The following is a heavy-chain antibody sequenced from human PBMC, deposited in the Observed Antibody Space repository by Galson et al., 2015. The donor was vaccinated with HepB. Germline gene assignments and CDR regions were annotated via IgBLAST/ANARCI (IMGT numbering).Heavy chain of an antibody. CDR1: GFNFSPYS. D-gene: IGHD2-2*01. Sequence: SLRLSCAVSGFNFSPYSMNWVRQAPGKGLEWVSFISGDSNYIYYADSVKGRFTVSRDNAKRSLYLHMNSLRAEDTAVYYCAKPGAGGTAAFHFYYLDVWGNGTTVTVSS. J-gene: IGHJ6*03. V-gene: IGHV3-21*01. CDR2: ISGDSNYI. CDR3: AKPGAGGTAAFHFYYLDV.